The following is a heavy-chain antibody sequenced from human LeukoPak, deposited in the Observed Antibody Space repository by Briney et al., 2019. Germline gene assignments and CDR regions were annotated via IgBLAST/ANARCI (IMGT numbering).Heavy chain of an antibody. CDR3: ARQKCTSTSCLTRNAFDI. Sequence: SETLSLTCTVSGSISGYYWSWIRQPPGKGLEWIGYIYTSGSTNYDPSLESRVTISVDTSKNQFSLDLSSVTAADTAVYYCARQKCTSTSCLTRNAFDIWGQGTMVTVSS. J-gene: IGHJ3*02. CDR2: IYTSGST. CDR1: GSISGYY. V-gene: IGHV4-4*09. D-gene: IGHD2-2*01.